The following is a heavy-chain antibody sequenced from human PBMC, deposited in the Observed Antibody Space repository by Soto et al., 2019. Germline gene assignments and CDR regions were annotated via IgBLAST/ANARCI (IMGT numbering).Heavy chain of an antibody. CDR2: IYYSGNT. V-gene: IGHV4-61*05. J-gene: IGHJ5*02. CDR1: GGSMTSTSHY. Sequence: SETLSLTCTVSGGSMTSTSHYWGWIRQPPGKGLEWLGYIYYSGNTNYNPSLKSRVTISVDTSKNQFSLKLSSVTAADTAVYYCARDRHRAWFDPWGQGTLVTVSS. D-gene: IGHD3-22*01. CDR3: ARDRHRAWFDP.